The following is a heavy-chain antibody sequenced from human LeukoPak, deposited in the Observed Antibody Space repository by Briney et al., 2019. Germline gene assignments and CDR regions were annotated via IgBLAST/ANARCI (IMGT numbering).Heavy chain of an antibody. CDR3: ARVYDFWSGGPGAFDI. J-gene: IGHJ3*02. CDR1: GFTFSSYS. D-gene: IGHD3-3*01. Sequence: HSGGSLRLSCAASGFTFSSYSMNWVRQAPGKGLEWASYISSSSSTIYYADSVKGRFTISRDNAKNSLYLQMNSLRAEDTAVYYCARVYDFWSGGPGAFDIWGQGTMVTVSS. V-gene: IGHV3-48*01. CDR2: ISSSSSTI.